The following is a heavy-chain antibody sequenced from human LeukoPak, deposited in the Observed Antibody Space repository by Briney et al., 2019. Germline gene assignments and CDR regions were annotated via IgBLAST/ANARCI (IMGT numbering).Heavy chain of an antibody. J-gene: IGHJ3*02. CDR3: ARNRSPRRYYDSSVGDAFDI. CDR2: IIPIFGTA. CDR1: GYTFTSYG. D-gene: IGHD3-22*01. Sequence: SVKVSCKASGYTFTSYGISWVRQAPGQGLEWMGGIIPIFGTANYAQKFQGRVTITADESTSTAYMELSSLRSEDTAVYYCARNRSPRRYYDSSVGDAFDIWGQGTMVTVSS. V-gene: IGHV1-69*13.